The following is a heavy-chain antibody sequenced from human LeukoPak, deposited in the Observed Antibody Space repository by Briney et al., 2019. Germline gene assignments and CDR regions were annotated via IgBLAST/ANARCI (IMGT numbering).Heavy chain of an antibody. CDR1: GYTLTSYG. J-gene: IGHJ6*03. CDR2: ISAYNGNT. D-gene: IGHD4-17*01. CDR3: ARADYGDYAYYYYMDV. Sequence: GASVKVSCKASGYTLTSYGISWVRQAPGQGLEWMGWISAYNGNTNYAQKLQGRVTMTTDTSTSTAYMELRSLRSDDTAVYYCARADYGDYAYYYYMDVWGKGTTVTVSS. V-gene: IGHV1-18*01.